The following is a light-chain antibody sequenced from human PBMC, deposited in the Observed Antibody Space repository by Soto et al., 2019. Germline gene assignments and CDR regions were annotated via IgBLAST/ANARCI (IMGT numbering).Light chain of an antibody. J-gene: IGKJ5*01. CDR3: QQYGTLPIT. Sequence: ESVLTQSPGTLSLSPGERATLSCRASQSVGSNYLAWFQQKPGQAPRLLIYIASTRATGIPDRFSGSGSGTDFTLTISRLEPEDFAVYYCQQYGTLPITFGQGTRLEIK. V-gene: IGKV3-20*01. CDR2: IAS. CDR1: QSVGSNY.